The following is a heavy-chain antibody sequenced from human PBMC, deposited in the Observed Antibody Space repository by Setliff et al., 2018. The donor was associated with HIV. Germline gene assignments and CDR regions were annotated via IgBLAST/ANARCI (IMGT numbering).Heavy chain of an antibody. V-gene: IGHV4-39*01. CDR3: ARLGVYGDYFDY. Sequence: TSETLSLTCTVSGGSISSGSYYWGWIRQPPGKGLEWIGSIYYSGSTYYNPSLKSRVTISVDTSKIQFSLKLSSVTAADTAVYYCARLGVYGDYFDYWGQGTLVTVSS. CDR2: IYYSGST. D-gene: IGHD4-17*01. J-gene: IGHJ4*02. CDR1: GGSISSGSYY.